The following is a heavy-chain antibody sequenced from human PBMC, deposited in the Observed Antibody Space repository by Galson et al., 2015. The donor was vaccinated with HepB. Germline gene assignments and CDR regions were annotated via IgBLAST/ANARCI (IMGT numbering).Heavy chain of an antibody. Sequence: SETLSLTCSVSDDSISSYYWSWIRQPPGKGLEWIGYISYSGSTNYNPSLKSRVTISVDTSKNQFSLRLNSVTAADTAVYYCARDGPADPNYHFGMDVWGQGTTVTVSS. CDR1: DDSISSYY. CDR2: ISYSGST. V-gene: IGHV4-59*01. CDR3: ARDGPADPNYHFGMDV. D-gene: IGHD2-2*01. J-gene: IGHJ6*02.